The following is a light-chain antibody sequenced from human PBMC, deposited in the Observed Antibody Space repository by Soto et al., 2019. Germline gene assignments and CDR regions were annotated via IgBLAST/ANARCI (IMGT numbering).Light chain of an antibody. CDR2: SAS. V-gene: IGKV1-39*01. Sequence: SERQPPPASLSATVGDRVTITCRTSHTISNYLNWYLQKPGKAPNLLIYSASNLQSGVPSRFSGSGSGTDFTLTISSLQPEDFATYYCQQSYRTPWTFGQGTKGNIK. CDR1: HTISNY. CDR3: QQSYRTPWT. J-gene: IGKJ1*01.